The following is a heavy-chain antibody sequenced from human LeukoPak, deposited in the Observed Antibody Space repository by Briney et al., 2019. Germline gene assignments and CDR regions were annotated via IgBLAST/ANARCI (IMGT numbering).Heavy chain of an antibody. CDR3: ARESKSYDGSGFYHDY. D-gene: IGHD3-22*01. CDR1: GGSITSPEDY. CDR2: IYTSGST. Sequence: SETLSLTCTVSGGSITSPEDYWGWVRQPPGKGLEWIGRIYTSGSTDYNPSLRSRVTMSVDTSRNQFSLKLTSVTAADTAVYYCARESKSYDGSGFYHDYWGQGTLVAVSS. J-gene: IGHJ4*02. V-gene: IGHV4-39*07.